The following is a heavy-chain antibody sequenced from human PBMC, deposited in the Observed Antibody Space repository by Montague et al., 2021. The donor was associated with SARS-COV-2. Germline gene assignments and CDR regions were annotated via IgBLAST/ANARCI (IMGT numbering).Heavy chain of an antibody. D-gene: IGHD3-10*01. CDR2: NYHNGDI. CDR3: ARLRDGVVPSPILGVGPCYSYYYMDV. Sequence: SETLSLTCTVSGGSISSDTSYWGRLPQPPGKGLVGIGNNYHNGDISYTLTLRIRLSISTATSRNSFSLKLRSVTAADTAVYYCARLRDGVVPSPILGVGPCYSYYYMDVWGRGTTVTVSS. V-gene: IGHV4-39*01. J-gene: IGHJ6*03. CDR1: GGSISSDTSY.